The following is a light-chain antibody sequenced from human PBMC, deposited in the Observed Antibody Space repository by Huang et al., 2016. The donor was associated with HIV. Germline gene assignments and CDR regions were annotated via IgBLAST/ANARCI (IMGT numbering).Light chain of an antibody. CDR1: QSVSSN. CDR2: GAS. J-gene: IGKJ1*01. CDR3: QQYNNWPPWT. Sequence: EILMTQSPATLSVSPGERTTLSCRASQSVSSNLACYQQKPGQAPRLLIDGASTMASGIPAMFSGGGSGTEFTLTVSCLQSEDFAVYYCQQYNNWPPWTFGRGTKVEIK. V-gene: IGKV3-15*01.